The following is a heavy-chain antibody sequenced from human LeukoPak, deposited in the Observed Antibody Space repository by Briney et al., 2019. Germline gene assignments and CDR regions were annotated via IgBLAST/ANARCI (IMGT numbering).Heavy chain of an antibody. Sequence: SETLSLTCAVYGGSFSGYYWSWIRQPPGKGLEWIGEINHSGSTNYNPSLKSRVTISVDTSKNQFSLKLSSVTAADTAVYYCARAPGYSSSSGGLDPWGQGTLVTVSP. J-gene: IGHJ5*02. V-gene: IGHV4-34*01. CDR1: GGSFSGYY. D-gene: IGHD6-6*01. CDR3: ARAPGYSSSSGGLDP. CDR2: INHSGST.